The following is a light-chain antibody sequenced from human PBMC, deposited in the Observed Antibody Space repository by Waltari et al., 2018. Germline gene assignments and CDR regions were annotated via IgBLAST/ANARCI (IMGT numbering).Light chain of an antibody. Sequence: QSVLTQPASVSGSPGQSITISCPGTRSDIGAYNFVSWFQQLPGQATRLLRSEATKRPSGVSYRFSGSKSGNTASLSISDLQAEDEADYYCCSYVGGSRVLFGGGTKLTV. CDR3: CSYVGGSRVL. CDR2: EAT. V-gene: IGLV2-23*01. J-gene: IGLJ2*01. CDR1: RSDIGAYNF.